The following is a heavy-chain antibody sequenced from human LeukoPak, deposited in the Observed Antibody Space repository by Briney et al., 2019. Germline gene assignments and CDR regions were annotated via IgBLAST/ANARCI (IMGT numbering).Heavy chain of an antibody. CDR2: ISGDGGSA. D-gene: IGHD3-22*01. J-gene: IGHJ4*02. CDR1: GFTFDDYA. CDR3: AKDGGYDSSGYPDY. V-gene: IGHV3-43*02. Sequence: PGGSLRLSCAASGFTFDDYAMHWVRQAPGKGLEWVSLISGDGGSAYYADSVKGRFTVSRDNSKNSLYLQMNSLRTEDTALYYCAKDGGYDSSGYPDYWGQGTLDTVSS.